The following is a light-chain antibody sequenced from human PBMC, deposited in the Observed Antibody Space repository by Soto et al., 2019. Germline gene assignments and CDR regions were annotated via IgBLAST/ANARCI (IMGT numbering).Light chain of an antibody. CDR3: SSYTSSSTVV. J-gene: IGLJ2*01. Sequence: QSALTQPASASGSPGQSITISCTGTNSDVGGYNYVSWYQHHPGKAPKLMIYDVGNRPSGVSNRFSGSKSGNTASLTISGLQAEDEADYYCSSYTSSSTVVFGGGTKLTVL. CDR2: DVG. CDR1: NSDVGGYNY. V-gene: IGLV2-14*03.